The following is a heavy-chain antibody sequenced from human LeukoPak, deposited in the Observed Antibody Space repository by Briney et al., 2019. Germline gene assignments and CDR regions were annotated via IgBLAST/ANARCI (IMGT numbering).Heavy chain of an antibody. V-gene: IGHV4-34*01. J-gene: IGHJ4*02. Sequence: SETLCLTCAVYGGSFSGYYWSWIRQPPGKGLEWIGEINHSGSTNYNPSLKSRVTISVDTSKNQFSLKLSSVTAADTAVYYCARGLPKRYYYDSSGYYYWGQGTLVTVSS. CDR3: ARGLPKRYYYDSSGYYY. CDR1: GGSFSGYY. D-gene: IGHD3-22*01. CDR2: INHSGST.